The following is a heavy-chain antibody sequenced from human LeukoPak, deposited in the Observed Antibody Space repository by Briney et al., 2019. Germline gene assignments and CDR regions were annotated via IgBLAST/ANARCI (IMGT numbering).Heavy chain of an antibody. Sequence: GGSLRLSCAASGFIFSNAWMSWVRQDPGKGLEWVGRIKSKTDGGTTNYAAPVKDRFTISRDDSKNTLYLQMNSLRAEDTAVYYCARSARPLDSWGQGTLVTVSS. CDR1: GFIFSNAW. CDR2: IKSKTDGGTT. CDR3: ARSARPLDS. V-gene: IGHV3-15*01. J-gene: IGHJ4*02. D-gene: IGHD5-24*01.